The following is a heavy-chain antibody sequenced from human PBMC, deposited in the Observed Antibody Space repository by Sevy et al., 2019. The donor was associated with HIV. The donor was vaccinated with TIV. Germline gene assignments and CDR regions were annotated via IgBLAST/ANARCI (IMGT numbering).Heavy chain of an antibody. CDR2: ISRSSNTK. CDR1: GFNFSSYS. V-gene: IGHV3-48*01. J-gene: IGHJ6*02. Sequence: GGSLRLSCAASGFNFSSYSMNWVRQAPGKGLEWISYISRSSNTKYYADSVKGRFTIFRDNAKSSLYLQMDSLRAEDTAVYYCVRGWRIGYFSSGMDVWGQGTTVTVSS. D-gene: IGHD3-3*01. CDR3: VRGWRIGYFSSGMDV.